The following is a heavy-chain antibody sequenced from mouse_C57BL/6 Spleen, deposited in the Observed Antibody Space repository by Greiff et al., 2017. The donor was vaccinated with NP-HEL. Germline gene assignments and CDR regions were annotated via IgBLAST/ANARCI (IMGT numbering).Heavy chain of an antibody. CDR1: GYTFTDYE. Sequence: VQLQQSGAELVRPGASVTLSCKASGYTFTDYEMHWVKQTPVHGLEWIGAIDPETGGTAYNQKFKGKAILTADKSSSTAYMALRSLTSEDSAVYYCTSKPSPWGQGTTLTVSS. J-gene: IGHJ2*01. CDR3: TSKPSP. V-gene: IGHV1-15*01. CDR2: IDPETGGT.